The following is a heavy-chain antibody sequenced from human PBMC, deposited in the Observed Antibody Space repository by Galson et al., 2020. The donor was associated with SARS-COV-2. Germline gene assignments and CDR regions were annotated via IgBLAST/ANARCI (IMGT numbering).Heavy chain of an antibody. Sequence: QLGESLKISCAASGFTFSSYGMHWVRQAPGKGLEWVAVISYDGSNKYYADSVKGRFTISRDNSKNTLYLQMNSLRAEDRAVYYCAKADQGTKAAAGLLGAFDIWGQGTMVTVSS. D-gene: IGHD6-13*01. CDR2: ISYDGSNK. J-gene: IGHJ3*02. CDR1: GFTFSSYG. V-gene: IGHV3-30*18. CDR3: AKADQGTKAAAGLLGAFDI.